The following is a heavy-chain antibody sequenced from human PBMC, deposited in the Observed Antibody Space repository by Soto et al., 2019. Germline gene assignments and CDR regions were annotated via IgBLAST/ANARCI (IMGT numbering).Heavy chain of an antibody. V-gene: IGHV4-59*01. CDR1: GGSISSYY. CDR3: ARDLRYYAFWSGYYRNYYGMDV. D-gene: IGHD3-3*01. CDR2: IYYSGST. J-gene: IGHJ6*02. Sequence: SETLSLTCTVSGGSISSYYWSWIRQPPGKGLEWIGYIYYSGSTNYNPSLKSRVTISVDTSKNQFSLKLSSVTAADTAVYYCARDLRYYAFWSGYYRNYYGMDVWGQGPTVTVSS.